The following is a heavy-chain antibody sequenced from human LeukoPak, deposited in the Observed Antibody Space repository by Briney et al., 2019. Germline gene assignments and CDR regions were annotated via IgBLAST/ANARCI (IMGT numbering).Heavy chain of an antibody. Sequence: PGGSLRLSCAASGFTFSSYEMNWVRLAPGKGLEWVSYISSSGSTIYYADSVKGRFTISRDNAKNSLYLRMNSLRAEDTAVYYCAREGIAVAGPRGMDVWGQGTTVTVSS. CDR2: ISSSGSTI. J-gene: IGHJ6*02. CDR3: AREGIAVAGPRGMDV. V-gene: IGHV3-48*03. D-gene: IGHD6-19*01. CDR1: GFTFSSYE.